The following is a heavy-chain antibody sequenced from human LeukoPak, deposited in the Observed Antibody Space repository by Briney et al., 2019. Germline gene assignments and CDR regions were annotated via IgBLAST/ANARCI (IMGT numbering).Heavy chain of an antibody. J-gene: IGHJ4*02. V-gene: IGHV4-61*02. CDR3: AREGYYYDSSGYYYAFDY. CDR1: GGSIGSGSYY. Sequence: SETLSLTCTVSGGSIGSGSYYWSWIRQPAGKGLEWIGRIYTSGSTNYNPSLKSRVTISVDTSKNQFSLKLSSVTAADTAVYYCAREGYYYDSSGYYYAFDYWGQGTLVTVSS. D-gene: IGHD3-22*01. CDR2: IYTSGST.